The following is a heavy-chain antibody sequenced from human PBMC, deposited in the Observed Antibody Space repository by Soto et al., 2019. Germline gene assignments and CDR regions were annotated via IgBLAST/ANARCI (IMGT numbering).Heavy chain of an antibody. V-gene: IGHV4-30-4*01. Sequence: QVQLQESGPGLVMPSQTLSLTCTVSGGSISSGDYYWSWIRQPPGKGLEWIGCIFYTGSTYYNPSLKIRITISVHTSKSQFSLKVTSVTAADTAVYYCASVTRYCTGGGCNPNWFDPWGQGTLVTVSS. CDR3: ASVTRYCTGGGCNPNWFDP. CDR1: GGSISSGDYY. D-gene: IGHD2-8*02. CDR2: IFYTGST. J-gene: IGHJ5*02.